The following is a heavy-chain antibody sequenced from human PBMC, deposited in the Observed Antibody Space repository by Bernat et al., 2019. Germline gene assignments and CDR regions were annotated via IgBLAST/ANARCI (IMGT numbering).Heavy chain of an antibody. D-gene: IGHD3-9*01. CDR3: ARGSAGSLYYDILAGYWPDY. CDR2: INPNSGGT. CDR1: GYTFTGYY. J-gene: IGHJ4*02. Sequence: QVQLVQSGAEVKKPGASVKVSCKASGYTFTGYYMHWVRQAPGQGLEWMGWINPNSGGTNYAQKFQGRVNMTRDTSSSTAYMEMGRLRSDDTAVYYCARGSAGSLYYDILAGYWPDYWGQGTLVTVAS. V-gene: IGHV1-2*02.